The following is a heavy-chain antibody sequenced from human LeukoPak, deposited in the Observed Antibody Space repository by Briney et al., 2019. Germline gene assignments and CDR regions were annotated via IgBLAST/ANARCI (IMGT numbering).Heavy chain of an antibody. CDR3: ARDRRVLCGSGSYYNARRDYYYYGMDV. Sequence: SETLSLTCAVYGGSFSGYYWSWIRQPPGKGLEWIGEINHSGSTNYNPSLKSRVTISVDTSKNQFSLKLSSVTAADTAVYYCARDRRVLCGSGSYYNARRDYYYYGMDVWGQGTTVTVSS. D-gene: IGHD3-10*01. CDR2: INHSGST. CDR1: GGSFSGYY. V-gene: IGHV4-34*01. J-gene: IGHJ6*02.